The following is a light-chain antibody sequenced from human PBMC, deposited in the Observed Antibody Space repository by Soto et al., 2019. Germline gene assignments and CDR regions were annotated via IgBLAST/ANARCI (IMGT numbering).Light chain of an antibody. V-gene: IGKV3-20*01. CDR3: QQYGSSQS. J-gene: IGKJ1*01. CDR1: QSVSISY. Sequence: EIVLTQSPGTLSLSPGERATLSCRASQSVSISYLAWYQQKPGQAPRLLIYGASSRATGIPDRFGGSGSGTGFTLTISRLEPEDFAVYYCQQYGSSQSFGQGTKVEIK. CDR2: GAS.